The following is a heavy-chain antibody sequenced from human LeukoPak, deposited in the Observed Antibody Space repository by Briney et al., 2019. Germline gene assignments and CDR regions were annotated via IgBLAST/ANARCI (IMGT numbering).Heavy chain of an antibody. CDR2: INPNSGGT. V-gene: IGHV1-2*06. J-gene: IGHJ4*02. CDR3: ARGLPGYYDSSGYYYVEGFDY. D-gene: IGHD3-22*01. CDR1: GGTFSSYA. Sequence: GASVKVSCKASGGTFSSYAISWVRQAPGQGLEWMGRINPNSGGTNYAQKFQGRVTMTRDTSISTAYMELSRLRSDDTAVYYCARGLPGYYDSSGYYYVEGFDYWGQGTLVTVSS.